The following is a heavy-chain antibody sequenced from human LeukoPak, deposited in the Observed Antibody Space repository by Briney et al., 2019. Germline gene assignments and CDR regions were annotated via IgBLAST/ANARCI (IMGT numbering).Heavy chain of an antibody. J-gene: IGHJ4*02. D-gene: IGHD6-13*01. CDR3: ARGEMRWYSSSWYYFDY. Sequence: SQTLSLTCAISGDSVSSNSAAWNWIRQSPSRGLEWLGRTYYRSKWYNDYEVSVKSRITINPDTSKKQFYLQLNSVTPEDTAVYYCARGEMRWYSSSWYYFDYWGQGTLVTVSS. CDR2: TYYRSKWYN. V-gene: IGHV6-1*01. CDR1: GDSVSSNSAA.